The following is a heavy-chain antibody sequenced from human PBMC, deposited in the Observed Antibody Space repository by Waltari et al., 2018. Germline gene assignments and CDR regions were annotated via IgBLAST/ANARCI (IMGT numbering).Heavy chain of an antibody. CDR3: ARGTPGFFDI. J-gene: IGHJ3*02. CDR2: YTASGGAI. Sequence: EVQLVESGGGLVQPGGSLRLSCAASGFTFSSYSMNWVRQAPGRGLEWISYYTASGGAIYYADSVKGRFSISRDGAKKSLYLQMNSLRAEDTAVYYCARGTPGFFDIWGQGTMVTVSS. CDR1: GFTFSSYS. D-gene: IGHD3-10*01. V-gene: IGHV3-48*04.